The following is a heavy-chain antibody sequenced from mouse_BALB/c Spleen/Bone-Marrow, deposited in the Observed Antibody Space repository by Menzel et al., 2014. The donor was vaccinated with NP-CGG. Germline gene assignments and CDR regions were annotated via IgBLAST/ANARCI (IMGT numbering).Heavy chain of an antibody. CDR3: ARLGYYGVMAY. CDR2: INPDSSTI. V-gene: IGHV4-1*02. CDR1: GFDFSGYW. J-gene: IGHJ4*01. Sequence: EVKLVESGGGLVQPGRSLKLSCAASGFDFSGYWMSWVRQAPGKGLEWIGEINPDSSTINYTPSLKDKFIISRDSAKNTLYLQMSRVRSEDTALYYCARLGYYGVMAYWGQGTPVTVSS. D-gene: IGHD1-1*01.